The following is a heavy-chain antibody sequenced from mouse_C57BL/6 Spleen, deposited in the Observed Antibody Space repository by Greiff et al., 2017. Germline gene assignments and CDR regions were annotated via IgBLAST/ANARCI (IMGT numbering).Heavy chain of an antibody. Sequence: EVTAEESGGGSVQPGGSMKLSCAASGFPFSDAWMDWVRQSPEKGLEWVAEIRNKANNHATYYAESVKGRFTISRDDSKSSVYLQMNSLRAEDTGIYYCTRDLGEAMDYWGQGTSVTGSS. CDR1: GFPFSDAW. CDR3: TRDLGEAMDY. CDR2: IRNKANNHAT. J-gene: IGHJ4*01. D-gene: IGHD4-1*01. V-gene: IGHV6-6*01.